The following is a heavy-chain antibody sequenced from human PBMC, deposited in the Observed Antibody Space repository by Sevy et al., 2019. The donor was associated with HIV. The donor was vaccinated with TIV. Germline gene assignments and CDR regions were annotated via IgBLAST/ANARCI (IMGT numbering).Heavy chain of an antibody. J-gene: IGHJ5*02. CDR1: GGSISSGDYY. D-gene: IGHD5-18*01. V-gene: IGHV4-30-4*01. CDR3: AIDTTTGDWFDP. Sequence: SENLSLTCTVSGGSISSGDYYCSWIRQPPGNGLEWIGYIYYSGSTYYNPSLKSRVTISVDTSKNQFSLKLSSVTPAETAVYYCAIDTTTGDWFDPWGQGTSVAVSS. CDR2: IYYSGST.